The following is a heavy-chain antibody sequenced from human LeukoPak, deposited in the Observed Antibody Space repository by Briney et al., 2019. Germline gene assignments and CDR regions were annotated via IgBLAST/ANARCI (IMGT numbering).Heavy chain of an antibody. Sequence: AGGSLRLSCAASGFTFSSYGMSWVRQAPGKGLEWVSTISGAGTYTYYADSVKGRFTISRVNSKNTLYLQMNSLRAEDTAVYYCAKVGDVYNSGVRDYWGQGNLVTVSS. V-gene: IGHV3-23*01. D-gene: IGHD5-24*01. CDR1: GFTFSSYG. CDR2: ISGAGTYT. CDR3: AKVGDVYNSGVRDY. J-gene: IGHJ4*02.